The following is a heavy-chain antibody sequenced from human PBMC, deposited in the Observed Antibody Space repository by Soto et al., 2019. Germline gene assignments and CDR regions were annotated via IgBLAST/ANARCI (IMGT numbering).Heavy chain of an antibody. V-gene: IGHV3-30*18. D-gene: IGHD6-19*01. J-gene: IGHJ3*02. CDR3: AKDRLRAGGLVPIALDAFDT. CDR2: LSQDGRNK. CDR1: GVSSSKYG. Sequence: ERSLRVSSVASGVSSSKYGMHWVRQAPGKGLEWVAVLSQDGRNKKYVDSVKGRFSISRDNSRNTLYLQMNFLRAEDTAVYYCAKDRLRAGGLVPIALDAFDTWGQGTMVTVSS.